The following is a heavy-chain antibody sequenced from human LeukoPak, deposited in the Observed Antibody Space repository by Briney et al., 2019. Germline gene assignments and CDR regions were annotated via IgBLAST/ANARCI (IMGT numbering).Heavy chain of an antibody. D-gene: IGHD2-2*01. V-gene: IGHV4-61*02. CDR3: ARGVVVPAAMGTVWFDP. Sequence: SETLSLTCTVSGGSISSGSYYWSWIRQPAGKGLEWIGRIYTSGSTNYNPSLKSRATISVDTSKNQFSLKLSSVTAADTAVYYCARGVVVPAAMGTVWFDPWGQGTLVTVSS. J-gene: IGHJ5*02. CDR1: GGSISSGSYY. CDR2: IYTSGST.